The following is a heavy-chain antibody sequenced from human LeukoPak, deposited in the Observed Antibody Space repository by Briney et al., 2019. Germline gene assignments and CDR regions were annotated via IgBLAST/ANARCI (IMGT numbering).Heavy chain of an antibody. CDR2: ISSSSSTI. V-gene: IGHV3-48*04. J-gene: IGHJ6*03. Sequence: GGSLRLSCAASGFTFSSYSMNWVRQAPGKGLEWVSYISSSSSTIYYADSVKGRFTISRDNAKNSLYLQMNSLRAEDTAVYYCARDSATDYYYYMDVWSKGTTVTVSS. CDR1: GFTFSSYS. D-gene: IGHD2-21*02. CDR3: ARDSATDYYYYMDV.